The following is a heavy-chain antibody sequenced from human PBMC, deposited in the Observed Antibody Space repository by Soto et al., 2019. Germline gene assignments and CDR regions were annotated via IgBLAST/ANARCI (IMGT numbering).Heavy chain of an antibody. CDR1: GFTFSSYA. CDR3: AKAGSIAAMYYFDY. D-gene: IGHD6-6*01. CDR2: ISGSGGST. Sequence: PGESLKISCAASGFTFSSYAMSWVRQAPGKGLEWVSAISGSGGSTYYADSVKGRFTISRDNSKNTLYLQMNSLRAEDTAVYYCAKAGSIAAMYYFDYWGQGTLVTVSS. J-gene: IGHJ4*02. V-gene: IGHV3-23*01.